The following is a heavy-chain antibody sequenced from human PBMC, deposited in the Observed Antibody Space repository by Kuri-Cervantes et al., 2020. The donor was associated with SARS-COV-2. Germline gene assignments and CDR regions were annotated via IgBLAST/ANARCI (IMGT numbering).Heavy chain of an antibody. CDR1: GGTFSSYA. CDR3: ASSPESGPYYYYYGMDV. CDR2: IIPIFGTA. Sequence: ASVKVSCKASGGTFSSYAISWVRQAPGQGLEWMGGIIPIFGTANYAQKFQGRVTITADKSTSTAYMELSSLRSEDTAVYYCASSPESGPYYYYYGMDVWGQGTTVTVSS. J-gene: IGHJ6*02. D-gene: IGHD6-25*01. V-gene: IGHV1-69*06.